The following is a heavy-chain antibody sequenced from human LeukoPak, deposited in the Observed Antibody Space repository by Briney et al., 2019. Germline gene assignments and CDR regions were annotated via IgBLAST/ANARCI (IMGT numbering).Heavy chain of an antibody. D-gene: IGHD3-22*01. V-gene: IGHV3-7*01. J-gene: IGHJ4*02. CDR1: GFTFSTYW. CDR2: IKEDGSEK. Sequence: GGSLKLSCAASGFTFSTYWMSWVRQAPGKGLEWVANIKEDGSEKYYGDSVKGRFTISRDNAKNSLYLQMNSLRAEDTAVYYCARDSSGYQWGQGTLVTVSS. CDR3: ARDSSGYQ.